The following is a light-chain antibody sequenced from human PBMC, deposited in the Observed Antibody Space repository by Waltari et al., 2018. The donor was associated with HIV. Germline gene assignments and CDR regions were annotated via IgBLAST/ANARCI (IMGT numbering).Light chain of an antibody. CDR2: AAS. CDR1: QSISSY. J-gene: IGKJ4*01. Sequence: DIQMTQSPSSLSASVGDRVTITCRASQSISSYLNWYQQKPGIAPKLLIYAASSLQSGVPSRFSGSGSGTDFTLSISSLQPEDFATYYCQQSYSTPTVGGGTKVEIK. V-gene: IGKV1-39*01. CDR3: QQSYSTPT.